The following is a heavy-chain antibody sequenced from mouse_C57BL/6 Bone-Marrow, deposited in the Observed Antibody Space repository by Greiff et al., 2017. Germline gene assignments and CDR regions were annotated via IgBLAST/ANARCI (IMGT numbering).Heavy chain of an antibody. Sequence: EVKLVESGGGLVKPGGSLKLSCAASGFTFSDYGMHWVRQAPEKGLEWVAYISSGSSTIYYADTVKGRFTISRDNAKNTLFLQMTSLRSEDTAMYYCARRLARFAYWGQGTLVTVSA. J-gene: IGHJ3*01. CDR3: ARRLARFAY. CDR1: GFTFSDYG. V-gene: IGHV5-17*01. CDR2: ISSGSSTI. D-gene: IGHD4-1*01.